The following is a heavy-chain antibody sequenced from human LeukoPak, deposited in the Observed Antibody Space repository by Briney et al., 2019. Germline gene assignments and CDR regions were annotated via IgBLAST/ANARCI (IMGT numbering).Heavy chain of an antibody. CDR1: GGTFSSYA. D-gene: IGHD6-6*01. CDR3: ARFSSSYHDY. J-gene: IGHJ4*02. V-gene: IGHV1-69*04. CDR2: IIPILGIA. Sequence: GASVKVSFKASGGTFSSYAISWVRQAPGQGLEWMGRIIPILGIANYAQKFQGRVTITADKSTSTAYMELSSLRSEDTAVYYCARFSSSYHDYWGQGTLVTVSS.